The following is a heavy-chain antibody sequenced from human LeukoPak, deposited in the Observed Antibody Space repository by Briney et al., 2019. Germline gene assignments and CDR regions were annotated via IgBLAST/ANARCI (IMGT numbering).Heavy chain of an antibody. CDR2: IIPILGIA. CDR3: ARPVEGHNWFDP. CDR1: GFTFSSYA. J-gene: IGHJ5*02. Sequence: PGGSLRLPCAASGFTFSSYAISWVRQAPGQGLEWMGRIIPILGIANYAQKFQGRVTITADKSTSTAYMELSSLRSEDTAVYYCARPVEGHNWFDPWGQGTLVTVSS. V-gene: IGHV1-69*04. D-gene: IGHD3-3*01.